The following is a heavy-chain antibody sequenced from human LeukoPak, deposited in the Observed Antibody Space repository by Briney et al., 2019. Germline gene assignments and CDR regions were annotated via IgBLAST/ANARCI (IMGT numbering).Heavy chain of an antibody. V-gene: IGHV3-74*01. J-gene: IGHJ6*03. Sequence: PGGSLRLSCALSGFSSSSYWMNWVRQPPGKGLVCVSRINSDGSSTTYADSVMGRFTISRDNATNTLFLQMNSLRADDTAVYYCARSTSHYYYYYMDVWGKGTTVTISS. CDR3: ARSTSHYYYYYMDV. CDR2: INSDGSST. CDR1: GFSSSSYW.